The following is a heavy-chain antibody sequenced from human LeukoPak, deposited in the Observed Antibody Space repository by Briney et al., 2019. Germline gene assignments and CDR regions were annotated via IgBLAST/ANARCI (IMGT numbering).Heavy chain of an antibody. J-gene: IGHJ4*02. CDR2: VNHSGST. CDR1: GGSFSGYY. V-gene: IGHV4-34*01. Sequence: PSETLSLTCAVYGGSFSGYYWNWIRHPPGTGREWICEVNHSGSTNYNPSLKSRVTISVDTSKTQFSLKLSSVTAAETAVYYCAGTPLYYYDSSGYLDYWGQGTLVTVSS. D-gene: IGHD3-22*01. CDR3: AGTPLYYYDSSGYLDY.